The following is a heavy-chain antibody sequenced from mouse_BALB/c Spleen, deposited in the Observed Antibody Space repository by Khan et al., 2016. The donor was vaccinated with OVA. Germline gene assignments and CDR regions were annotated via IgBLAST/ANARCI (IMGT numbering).Heavy chain of an antibody. CDR3: RISTINA. Sequence: IQLVQSGAELVKPAASLKLSCTASGYNIKDIYIHWVKQRPEKGLERIRRTDPANGNTKYDPKFQGKATLTADTSSNTAYLQLSSLTSEDTAVYYCRISTINAWGQGTTLTVSS. V-gene: IGHV14-3*02. J-gene: IGHJ2*01. CDR2: TDPANGNT. CDR1: GYNIKDIY.